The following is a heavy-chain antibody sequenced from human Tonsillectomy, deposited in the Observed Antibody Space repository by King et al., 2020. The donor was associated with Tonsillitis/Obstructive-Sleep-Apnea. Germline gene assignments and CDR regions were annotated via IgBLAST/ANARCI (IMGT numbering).Heavy chain of an antibody. CDR1: GFTFSDYY. J-gene: IGHJ6*03. Sequence: VQLVESGGGLVKSGGSLRLSCAASGFTFSDYYMTWIRQAPGKGLEWGSYISTSGSHIYYADSVKGGFTFSRDNAKNSLSLQMNSLRAEDTAVYYCARGLAVASMDVWGEGTTVTVSS. CDR3: ARGLAVASMDV. D-gene: IGHD6-19*01. CDR2: ISTSGSHI. V-gene: IGHV3-11*01.